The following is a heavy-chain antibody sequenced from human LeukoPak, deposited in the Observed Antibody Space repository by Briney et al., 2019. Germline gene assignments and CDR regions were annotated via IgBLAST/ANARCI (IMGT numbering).Heavy chain of an antibody. Sequence: SETLSLTCTVSGGSISSSSYYWGWIRQPPGKGLEWIGSIYYSGSTYYNPSLKSRVTISVDTSKNQFSLKLSSVTAADTAVYYCARDRAGYSYPPLDVWGKGTTVTVSS. V-gene: IGHV4-39*07. CDR3: ARDRAGYSYPPLDV. CDR1: GGSISSSSYY. D-gene: IGHD5-18*01. CDR2: IYYSGST. J-gene: IGHJ6*04.